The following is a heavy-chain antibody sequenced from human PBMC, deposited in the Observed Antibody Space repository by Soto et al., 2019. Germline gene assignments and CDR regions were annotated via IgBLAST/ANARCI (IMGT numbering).Heavy chain of an antibody. V-gene: IGHV4-61*08. Sequence: PSETLSLSFTVSGGSIDSGDYYWIGMRQPPGKGLEWIGYVYYSGTTNYNPFLKSRVNLSLDKYKKKFSLKMNSVTVADTAVYYCERDVIGPANYFDPWGQGTLVTVSS. CDR2: VYYSGTT. CDR3: ERDVIGPANYFDP. D-gene: IGHD4-4*01. J-gene: IGHJ5*02. CDR1: GGSIDSGDYY.